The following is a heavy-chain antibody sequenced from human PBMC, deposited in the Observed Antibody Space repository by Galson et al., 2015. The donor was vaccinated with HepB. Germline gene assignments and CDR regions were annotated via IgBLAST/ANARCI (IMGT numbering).Heavy chain of an antibody. CDR2: ISYDGSNE. CDR1: GFTFNNFA. Sequence: SLRLSCAASGFTFNNFAMHWVRQAPGKGLEWVAVISYDGSNEYYADSVKGRFTFSRDNYKNTLYLQMNSLRVDDTAVYYCARDYVADYWGQGTLVTVSS. J-gene: IGHJ4*02. V-gene: IGHV3-30-3*01. CDR3: ARDYVADY. D-gene: IGHD3-16*01.